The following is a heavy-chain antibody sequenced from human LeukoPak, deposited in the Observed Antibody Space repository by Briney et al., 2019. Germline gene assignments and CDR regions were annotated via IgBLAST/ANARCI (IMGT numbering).Heavy chain of an antibody. CDR3: AKEDYYDSSGYYFDYFDY. V-gene: IGHV3-23*01. CDR1: GFTFSSYA. Sequence: GGSLRLSCAASGFTFSSYAMSWVRQAPGKGLEWVSAIRGSGGSTYYADSVKGRFTISRDNSKNTLYLQMNSLRAEDTAVYYCAKEDYYDSSGYYFDYFDYWGQGTLVTVSS. CDR2: IRGSGGST. D-gene: IGHD3-22*01. J-gene: IGHJ4*02.